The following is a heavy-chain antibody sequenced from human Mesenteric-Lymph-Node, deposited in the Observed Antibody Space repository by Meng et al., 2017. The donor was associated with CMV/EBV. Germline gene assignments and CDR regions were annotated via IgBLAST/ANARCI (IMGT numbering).Heavy chain of an antibody. V-gene: IGHV3-23*01. CDR1: GFTFSSYW. CDR3: AKGQLWFGYDDY. Sequence: GESLKISCAASGFTFSSYWMSWVRQAPGKGLEWVSAISGSGGSTYYADSVKGRFTISRDNSKNTLYLQMNSLRAEDTAVYYCAKGQLWFGYDDYWGQGTLVTVSS. J-gene: IGHJ4*02. CDR2: ISGSGGST. D-gene: IGHD3-10*01.